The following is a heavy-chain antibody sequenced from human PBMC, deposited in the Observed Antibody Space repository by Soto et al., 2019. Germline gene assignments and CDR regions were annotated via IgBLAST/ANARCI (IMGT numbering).Heavy chain of an antibody. J-gene: IGHJ4*02. CDR2: ISSSSSYI. D-gene: IGHD2-2*01. CDR3: ARDLDQLLLTKTDY. Sequence: EVQLVDAGGGLVKPGGSLRLSCAASGFTFSSYSMNWVRQAPGKGLEWVSSISSSSSYIYYADSVKGRFTISRDNAKNSLYLQMNSLRAEDTAVYYCARDLDQLLLTKTDYWGQGTLVTVSS. CDR1: GFTFSSYS. V-gene: IGHV3-21*01.